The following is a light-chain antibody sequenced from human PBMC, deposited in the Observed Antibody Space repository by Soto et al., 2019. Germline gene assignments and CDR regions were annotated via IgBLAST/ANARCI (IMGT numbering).Light chain of an antibody. V-gene: IGLV1-40*01. CDR3: QSYDSTLSARYV. CDR1: SSNIGAGYD. J-gene: IGLJ1*01. Sequence: QSVLTQPPSVSGAPGQRVTISCTWSSSNIGAGYDVHWYQQRPGTAPKLLILGNINRPSGVPDRFSGSKSGTSASVAITGLQAEDEGDYYCQSYDSTLSARYVFGTGTNVTVL. CDR2: GNI.